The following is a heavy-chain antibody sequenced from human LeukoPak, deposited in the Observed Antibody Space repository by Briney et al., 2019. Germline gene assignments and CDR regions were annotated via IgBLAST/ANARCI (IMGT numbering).Heavy chain of an antibody. CDR3: ARDWDIDY. J-gene: IGHJ4*02. D-gene: IGHD1-26*01. V-gene: IGHV3-7*01. CDR1: GFTFSRYW. Sequence: GGSLRLSCAASGFTFSRYWMTWVRQAPGKGLEWVANIKHDGSEKTYVDSVKGRFTISRDNAKNSLYLQMNCLRAEDTAVYYCARDWDIDYWGRGTLVTVSS. CDR2: IKHDGSEK.